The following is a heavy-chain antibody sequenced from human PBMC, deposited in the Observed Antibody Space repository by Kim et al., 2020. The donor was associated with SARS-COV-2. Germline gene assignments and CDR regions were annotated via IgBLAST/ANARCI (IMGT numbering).Heavy chain of an antibody. Sequence: GGSLRLSCAASGFTFDDYAMHWVRQAPGKGLEWVSGISWNSGSIGYADSVKGRFTISRDNAKNSLYLQMNSLRAEDTALYYCAKDSGDYDFWSGPDYWGQGTLVTVSS. CDR1: GFTFDDYA. CDR3: AKDSGDYDFWSGPDY. D-gene: IGHD3-3*01. V-gene: IGHV3-9*01. CDR2: ISWNSGSI. J-gene: IGHJ4*02.